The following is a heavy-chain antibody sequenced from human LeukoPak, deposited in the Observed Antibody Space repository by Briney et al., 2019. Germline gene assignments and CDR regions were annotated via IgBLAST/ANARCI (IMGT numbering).Heavy chain of an antibody. CDR2: IHPEGNEK. V-gene: IGHV3-7*04. CDR3: ARGDDFSGDH. CDR1: GFTFSKFW. D-gene: IGHD1-1*01. Sequence: PVGSLRLSCEVSGFTFSKFWMSWVRQAPGRGLEWVANIHPEGNEKYHVESVEGRFTISRDNAKNSLFLQMNGLRVEDTAIYYCARGDDFSGDHWGQGTLVTVSS. J-gene: IGHJ4*02.